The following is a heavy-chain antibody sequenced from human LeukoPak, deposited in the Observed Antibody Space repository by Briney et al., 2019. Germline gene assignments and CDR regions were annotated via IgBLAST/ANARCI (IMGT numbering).Heavy chain of an antibody. CDR1: GYTFTHYA. V-gene: IGHV1-3*01. D-gene: IGHD6-25*01. CDR3: ARISAAAGGKNWFDP. CDR2: INVGNGNT. Sequence: GASVKVSCKASGYTFTHYALHWVRQAPGQGLEWMGWINVGNGNTKYSEKFQGRITITSDASASTAYMELSSLRSEDTAVYYCARISAAAGGKNWFDPWGQGTLVTVSP. J-gene: IGHJ5*02.